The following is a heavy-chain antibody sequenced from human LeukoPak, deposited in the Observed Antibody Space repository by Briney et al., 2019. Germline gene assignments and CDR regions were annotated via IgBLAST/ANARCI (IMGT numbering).Heavy chain of an antibody. CDR1: GFTFSSYA. CDR3: AKGLYCSSTSCPKAYNWFDP. D-gene: IGHD2-2*01. CDR2: ISGSGGST. Sequence: GGSLRLSCAVSGFTFSSYAMSWVRQAPGKGLKWVSAISGSGGSTYYADSVKGRFTISRDNSKNTLYLQMNSLRAEDTAVYYCAKGLYCSSTSCPKAYNWFDPWGQGTLVTVSS. V-gene: IGHV3-23*01. J-gene: IGHJ5*02.